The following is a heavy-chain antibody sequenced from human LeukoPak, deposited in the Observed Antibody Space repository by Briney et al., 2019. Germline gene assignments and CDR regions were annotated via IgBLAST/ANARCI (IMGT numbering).Heavy chain of an antibody. J-gene: IGHJ4*02. CDR2: IYPGDSDI. CDR3: ARQGVYYSDSSAFYH. CDR1: GYRFTNYW. D-gene: IGHD3-22*01. V-gene: IGHV5-51*01. Sequence: ESLKISCKASGYRFTNYWIAWVRQMPGKGLELMGSIYPGDSDIRYSPSFQGQVTISADKSFTTAYLQWRSLKASDTAIYYCARQGVYYSDSSAFYHWGQGTRVTVSS.